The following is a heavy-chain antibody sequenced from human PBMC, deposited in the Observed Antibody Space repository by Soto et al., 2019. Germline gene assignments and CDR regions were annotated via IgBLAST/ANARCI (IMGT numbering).Heavy chain of an antibody. D-gene: IGHD1-26*01. Sequence: GGSLRLSCLASGITFNNAWMSWVRQAPGKGLECVGRIKSKTDGGTTDYAAPVKGRFVISRDDSESTLYLQMNSLKTEDTGVYYCTTDPVGRWASLWGQGTLVTVSS. J-gene: IGHJ4*02. CDR3: TTDPVGRWASL. V-gene: IGHV3-15*01. CDR2: IKSKTDGGTT. CDR1: GITFNNAW.